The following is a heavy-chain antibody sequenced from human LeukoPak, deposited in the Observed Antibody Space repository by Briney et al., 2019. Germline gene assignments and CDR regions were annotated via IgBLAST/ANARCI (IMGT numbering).Heavy chain of an antibody. Sequence: PSETLSLTCTVSGGSVSGGSYYWGWIRQPPGKGLEWIGSIYYSGSTYYNPSLKSRVTISVDTSKNQFSLKLSSVTAADTAVYYCARLAGSYGMDVWGQGTTVTVSS. CDR3: ARLAGSYGMDV. CDR1: GGSVSGGSYY. J-gene: IGHJ6*02. CDR2: IYYSGST. D-gene: IGHD1-14*01. V-gene: IGHV4-39*01.